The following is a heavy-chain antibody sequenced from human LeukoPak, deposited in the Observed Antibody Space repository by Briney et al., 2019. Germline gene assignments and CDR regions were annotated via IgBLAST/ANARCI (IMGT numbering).Heavy chain of an antibody. V-gene: IGHV3-66*01. CDR2: IYSDGNT. CDR1: GFTVSSNY. D-gene: IGHD1-26*01. J-gene: IGHJ4*02. CDR3: ARDASGTYSFAYFDY. Sequence: GGSLRLSCAASGFTVSSNYMTWVRQAPGKGLERVSLIYSDGNTFYGDSVKGRFTISRDNSKNTLYLQMNSLRAEDTAMYYCARDASGTYSFAYFDYWGQGTLVTVSS.